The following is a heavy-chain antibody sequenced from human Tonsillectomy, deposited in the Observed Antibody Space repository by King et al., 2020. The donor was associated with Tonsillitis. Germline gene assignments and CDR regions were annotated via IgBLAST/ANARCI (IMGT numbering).Heavy chain of an antibody. V-gene: IGHV1-18*01. CDR2: ISSYKCKT. J-gene: IGHJ5*02. CDR3: ARDLGYCSGGDCYSEGLNP. CDR1: GYTFTNYL. D-gene: IGHD2-21*02. Sequence: IQLVQSGAEVKKPGASVKVSCKASGYTFTNYLINWVRQAPVQGLEWMGWISSYKCKTNFSPKIQGRVTLTTDTSTSTAYMELRSLTSDDTAVYYCARDLGYCSGGDCYSEGLNPWGQGTLVTVSS.